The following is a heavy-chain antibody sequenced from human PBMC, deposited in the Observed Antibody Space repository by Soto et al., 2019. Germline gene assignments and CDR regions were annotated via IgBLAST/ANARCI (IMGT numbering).Heavy chain of an antibody. CDR1: GFTFSSYA. Sequence: GGSLRLSCAASGFTFSSYAMHWVRQAPGKGLEWVAVISYDGSNKYYADSVKGRFTISRDNSKNTLYLQMNSLRAEDTAVYYCARDKGQEGSYYYYYGMDVWGQGTTVTVSS. J-gene: IGHJ6*02. V-gene: IGHV3-30-3*01. CDR2: ISYDGSNK. CDR3: ARDKGQEGSYYYYYGMDV.